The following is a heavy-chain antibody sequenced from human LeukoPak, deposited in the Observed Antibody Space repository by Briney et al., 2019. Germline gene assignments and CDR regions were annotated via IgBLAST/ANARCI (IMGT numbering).Heavy chain of an antibody. J-gene: IGHJ4*02. Sequence: GGSLRLSCAASGFTFSSYGMHWVRQAPGKGLEWVANIKKDGSETYYVDSVKGRFTISRDNAKNSLYLQMNSLRVEDTAVYYCVRAFDHWGQGILVTVSS. CDR3: VRAFDH. V-gene: IGHV3-7*01. CDR2: IKKDGSET. CDR1: GFTFSSYG.